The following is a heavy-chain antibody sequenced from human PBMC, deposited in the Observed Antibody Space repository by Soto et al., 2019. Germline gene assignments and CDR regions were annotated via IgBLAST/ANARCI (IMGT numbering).Heavy chain of an antibody. CDR1: GFTFSSYG. J-gene: IGHJ4*02. CDR3: AKVGYSGSYFDY. V-gene: IGHV3-30*18. D-gene: IGHD1-26*01. CDR2: ISYDGSNK. Sequence: QVQLVESGGGVVQPGRSLRLSCAASGFTFSSYGMHWVRQAPGKGLEWVAVISYDGSNKYYADSVKGRFPISRDNSKNTLYLQMNSLRAEDTAVYYCAKVGYSGSYFDYWGQGTLVTVSS.